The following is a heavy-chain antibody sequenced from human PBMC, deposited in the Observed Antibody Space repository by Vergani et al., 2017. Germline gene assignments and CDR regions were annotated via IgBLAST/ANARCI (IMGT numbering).Heavy chain of an antibody. J-gene: IGHJ3*02. V-gene: IGHV3-30*18. CDR2: ISSDGSNK. D-gene: IGHD1-7*01. CDR3: AKNWAITGTTRIAFDI. Sequence: QVQLVESGGGVVQPGRSLRLSCVASGFNFSVFGMHWVRQTPGKGLEWVAVISSDGSNKYYGDSVKGRFTISRDNSKNTVYLQMSSLRAEDTAVYYCAKNWAITGTTRIAFDIWGQGTMVTVSS. CDR1: GFNFSVFG.